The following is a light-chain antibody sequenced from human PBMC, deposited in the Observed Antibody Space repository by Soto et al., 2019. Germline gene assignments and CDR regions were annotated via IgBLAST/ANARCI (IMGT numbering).Light chain of an antibody. Sequence: QAVVTQPPSASGTPGQRVTISCSGSSSNIGSNTVNWYQQLPGTAPKLLIYSNNQRPSGVPGRFSGSKSGTSASLAISGLQSEDEADYYCAAWDDSLNGVVFVGGTKLTVL. CDR1: SSNIGSNT. V-gene: IGLV1-44*01. CDR3: AAWDDSLNGVV. J-gene: IGLJ2*01. CDR2: SNN.